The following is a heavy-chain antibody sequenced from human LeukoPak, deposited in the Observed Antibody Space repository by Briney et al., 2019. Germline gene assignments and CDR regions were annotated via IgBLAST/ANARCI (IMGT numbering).Heavy chain of an antibody. Sequence: GGSLRLSCAASGFTFSSYAMSWVRQAPGKGLEWVSAISGSGGSTYSADSVKGRFTISRDNPKNTLYLQMNSLRAEDTAVYYCAKSRSPGFDYWGQGTLVTVSS. V-gene: IGHV3-23*01. J-gene: IGHJ4*02. CDR3: AKSRSPGFDY. CDR2: ISGSGGST. CDR1: GFTFSSYA. D-gene: IGHD1-14*01.